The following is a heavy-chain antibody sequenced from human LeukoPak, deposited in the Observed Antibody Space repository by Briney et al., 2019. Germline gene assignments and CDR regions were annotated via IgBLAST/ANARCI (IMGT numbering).Heavy chain of an antibody. CDR1: GFTFRDYG. Sequence: GGSLRLSCAASGFTFRDYGMSWVRQAPGKGLEWVSSINNVGVNTHYADSVKGRFTISRDNSKNTLYLQINSVRAEDTAVYYCAKVTYGSGTYGAFDSWGQGTLVTVSS. V-gene: IGHV3-23*01. CDR2: INNVGVNT. J-gene: IGHJ4*02. D-gene: IGHD3-10*01. CDR3: AKVTYGSGTYGAFDS.